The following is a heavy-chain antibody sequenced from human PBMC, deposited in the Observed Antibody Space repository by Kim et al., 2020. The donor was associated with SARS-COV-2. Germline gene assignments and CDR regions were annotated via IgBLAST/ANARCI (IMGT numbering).Heavy chain of an antibody. CDR3: ATTQYYYDSSPSARDDY. CDR1: GFTVSSNY. Sequence: GGSLRLSCAASGFTVSSNYMSWVRQAPGKGLEWVSVIYSGGSTYYADSVKGRFTISRDNSKNTLYLQMNSLRAEDTAVYYCATTQYYYDSSPSARDDYWGQGTLVTVAS. V-gene: IGHV3-66*01. J-gene: IGHJ4*02. CDR2: IYSGGST. D-gene: IGHD3-22*01.